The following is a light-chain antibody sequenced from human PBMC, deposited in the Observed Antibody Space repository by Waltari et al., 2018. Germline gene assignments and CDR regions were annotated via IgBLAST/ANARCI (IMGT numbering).Light chain of an antibody. J-gene: IGLJ2*01. CDR3: SSHTSSSVV. Sequence: QSALTQPASVSGSPGQSITISCTGTSSDVGGYNYVPHVSWNQQHPGKAPKLMIYDATNRPSGVSNRFSGSKSDNTASLTISGLQAEDEADYYCSSHTSSSVVVGGGTKLTVL. CDR2: DAT. CDR1: SSDVGGYNY. V-gene: IGLV2-14*03.